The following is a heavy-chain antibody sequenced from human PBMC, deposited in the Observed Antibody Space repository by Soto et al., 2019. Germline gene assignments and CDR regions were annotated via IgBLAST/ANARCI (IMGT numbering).Heavy chain of an antibody. CDR2: IYSGGST. CDR3: ARDLRGVRGYGEHADAFDI. CDR1: GFTVSSNY. D-gene: IGHD4-17*01. J-gene: IGHJ3*02. V-gene: IGHV3-53*04. Sequence: EVQLVESGGGLVQPGGSLRLSCAASGFTVSSNYMSWVRQAPGKGLEWVSVIYSGGSTYYADSVKGRFTISRHNSKNTLYLQMNSLRAEDTAVYYCARDLRGVRGYGEHADAFDIWGQGTMVTVSS.